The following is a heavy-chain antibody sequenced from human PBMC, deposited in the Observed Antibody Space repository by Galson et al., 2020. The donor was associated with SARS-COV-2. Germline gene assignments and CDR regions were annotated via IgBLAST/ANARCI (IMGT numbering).Heavy chain of an antibody. CDR3: VRMSSSSWYWDY. D-gene: IGHD6-13*01. V-gene: IGHV3-7*01. J-gene: IGHJ4*02. CDR2: IKQDGSEK. Sequence: GGSLRLSCAASGFTFSSYWMSWVRQAPGKGLEWVANIKQDGSEKYYVDSVKGRFTISRDNAKNSLYLQMNSLRAKDTAVYYCVRMSSSSWYWDYWGQGTLVTVSS. CDR1: GFTFSSYW.